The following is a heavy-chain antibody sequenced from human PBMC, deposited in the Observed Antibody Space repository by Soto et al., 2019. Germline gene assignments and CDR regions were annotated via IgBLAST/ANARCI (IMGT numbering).Heavy chain of an antibody. CDR1: GFSLSTSGVG. D-gene: IGHD3-16*01. CDR2: IYWDDDK. J-gene: IGHJ4*02. CDR3: AHSESRRFLDS. V-gene: IGHV2-5*02. Sequence: QITLKESGPTLVTPTQTLTLTCTFSGFSLSTSGVGVSWIRQPPGKALEWLAVIYWDDDKRYSPSLKNRLTITKDTSKNQVVLTLTTMDPVDTATYYCAHSESRRFLDSWGQGTLVTVSS.